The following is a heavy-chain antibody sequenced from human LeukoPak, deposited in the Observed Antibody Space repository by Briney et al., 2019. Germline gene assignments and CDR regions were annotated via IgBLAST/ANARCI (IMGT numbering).Heavy chain of an antibody. Sequence: TVGCLKLSCAASGFTFSGSTVHWVRQASGKGLDWVGHIRTKANNYATAYAASVKGRFTISRDDSKNTAYLQMNSLKIEDTAVYYCSRHEALPGDYWGQGTLVTVSS. D-gene: IGHD2-21*02. CDR1: GFTFSGST. CDR2: IRTKANNYAT. V-gene: IGHV3-73*01. J-gene: IGHJ4*02. CDR3: SRHEALPGDY.